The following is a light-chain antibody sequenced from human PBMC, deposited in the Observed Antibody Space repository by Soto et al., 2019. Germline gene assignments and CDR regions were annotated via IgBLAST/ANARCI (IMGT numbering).Light chain of an antibody. J-gene: IGKJ4*01. V-gene: IGKV1-5*03. CDR3: QQYNTYPLT. CDR2: KAS. Sequence: DIQMTHPPSPLLALEGARLTFTCRASQIIGTGLAWYQQKPGKAPKLLIYKASNLEGGVPSRFSGSGSGTEFNITISSLQPDDFATYYCQQYNTYPLTFGGGTTVEIK. CDR1: QIIGTG.